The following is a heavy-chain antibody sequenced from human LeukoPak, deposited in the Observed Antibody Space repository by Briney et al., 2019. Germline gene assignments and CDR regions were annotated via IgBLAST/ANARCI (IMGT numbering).Heavy chain of an antibody. CDR3: AREAPDYGSGSYYFDY. V-gene: IGHV4-59*01. J-gene: IGHJ4*02. D-gene: IGHD3-10*01. Sequence: SETLSLTCTVSGGSISSYYWSWIRQPPGRGLEWIGYIYYSGSTNYNPSLKGRVTISVDTSKNQFSLKLSSVTAADTAVYYCAREAPDYGSGSYYFDYWGQGTLVTVSS. CDR2: IYYSGST. CDR1: GGSISSYY.